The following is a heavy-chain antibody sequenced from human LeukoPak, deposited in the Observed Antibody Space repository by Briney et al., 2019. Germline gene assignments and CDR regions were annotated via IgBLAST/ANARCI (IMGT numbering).Heavy chain of an antibody. Sequence: PGGSLRLSCAASGFTFSSYSMNWVRQAPGKGLEWVSSISSSSYIYYADSVKGRFTISRDNAKNSLYLQMNSLRAEDTAVYYCAREYDSSGYPFDYWGQGTLVTVSS. CDR1: GFTFSSYS. CDR3: AREYDSSGYPFDY. D-gene: IGHD3-22*01. V-gene: IGHV3-21*01. CDR2: ISSSSYI. J-gene: IGHJ4*02.